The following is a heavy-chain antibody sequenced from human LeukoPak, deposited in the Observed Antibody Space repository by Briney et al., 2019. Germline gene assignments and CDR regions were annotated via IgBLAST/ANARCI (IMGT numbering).Heavy chain of an antibody. CDR3: ARLRSSSFYYYSMDV. Sequence: GGSLRLSCAASGFTFSDYDMSWIRQAPGKGLEWVSYIRSSGSTIYYADSVQGRFTISRDNAKNSLYLQMNSPTDEDTDVYYCARLRSSSFYYYSMDVWGKGTTVTVSS. J-gene: IGHJ6*03. V-gene: IGHV3-11*04. D-gene: IGHD6-6*01. CDR1: GFTFSDYD. CDR2: IRSSGSTI.